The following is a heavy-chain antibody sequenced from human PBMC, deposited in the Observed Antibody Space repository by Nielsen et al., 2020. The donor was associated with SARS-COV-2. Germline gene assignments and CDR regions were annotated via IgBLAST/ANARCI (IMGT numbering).Heavy chain of an antibody. CDR3: ATDTAMVSCFDY. CDR2: FDPEDGET. CDR1: GYTLTELF. Sequence: ASVKVSCKVSGYTLTELFMHSVRQAPGKGLEWMGGFDPEDGETIYAQKFQGRVTMTEDTSTDTAYMELSSLRSEDTAVYYCATDTAMVSCFDYWGQGTLVTVSS. J-gene: IGHJ4*02. V-gene: IGHV1-24*01. D-gene: IGHD5-18*01.